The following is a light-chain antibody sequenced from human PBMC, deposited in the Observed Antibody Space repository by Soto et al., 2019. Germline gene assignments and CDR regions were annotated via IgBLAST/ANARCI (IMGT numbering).Light chain of an antibody. V-gene: IGLV2-14*01. Sequence: QSVLTQPASVSGSPGQSITISCTGTSSDVGGYNYVSWYQQHPGKAPKLMIYEVSNRASGVSNRFSGSKSGNTASLTISGLQAEDEADYYSSSYTSSTTVFGGGTKLTVL. CDR1: SSDVGGYNY. J-gene: IGLJ2*01. CDR2: EVS. CDR3: SSYTSSTTV.